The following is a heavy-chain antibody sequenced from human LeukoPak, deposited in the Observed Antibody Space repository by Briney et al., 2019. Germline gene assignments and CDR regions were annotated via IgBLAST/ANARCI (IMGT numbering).Heavy chain of an antibody. D-gene: IGHD6-13*01. V-gene: IGHV3-53*01. CDR3: ARLIAATGRLYFDY. Sequence: PGGSLRLSCAASGFTVSSSYMSWVRQAPGKGLEYVSVIYSGGNTYYAGSAKGRFTISRDNSKNTVYLQMNSLRAEDTAVYYCARLIAATGRLYFDYWGQGTLVTVSS. CDR1: GFTVSSSY. CDR2: IYSGGNT. J-gene: IGHJ4*02.